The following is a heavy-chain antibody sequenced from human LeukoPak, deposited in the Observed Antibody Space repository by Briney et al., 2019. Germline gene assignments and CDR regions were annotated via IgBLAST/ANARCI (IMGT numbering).Heavy chain of an antibody. V-gene: IGHV4-4*09. CDR1: GGSISTYY. CDR2: IYFTGST. Sequence: SETLSLTCTVSGGSISTYYWSWIRQPPGKGLEWIGNIYFTGSTNYNPSLKSRVTISVDTSNNQFSLKLRSVTAADTAVYYCARGRGYDPGYGGQGTLVTVSS. D-gene: IGHD5-12*01. J-gene: IGHJ4*02. CDR3: ARGRGYDPGY.